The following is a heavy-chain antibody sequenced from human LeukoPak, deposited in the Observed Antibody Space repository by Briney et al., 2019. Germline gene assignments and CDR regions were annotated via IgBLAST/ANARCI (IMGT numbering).Heavy chain of an antibody. CDR1: GFTFSSYA. Sequence: GGSLRLSCAASGFTFSSYAMSWVRQAPGKGLEWVSAISGSGGSTYYADSVKGRFTISRDNSKNTLYLQMNSLRAEDTAVYYCAKDYYDFWSGFPLNWFDPWGQGTLVTVSS. D-gene: IGHD3-3*01. CDR3: AKDYYDFWSGFPLNWFDP. J-gene: IGHJ5*02. V-gene: IGHV3-23*01. CDR2: ISGSGGST.